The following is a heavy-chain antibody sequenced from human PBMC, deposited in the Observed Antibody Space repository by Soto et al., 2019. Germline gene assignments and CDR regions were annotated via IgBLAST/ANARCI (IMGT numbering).Heavy chain of an antibody. J-gene: IGHJ5*01. D-gene: IGHD2-8*01. V-gene: IGHV1-8*01. CDR2: MNPNSGNT. CDR3: ARLIGNSWLDS. Sequence: ASVKVSCKASGYSFTNYDINWVRQATGRGLEWMGWMNPNSGNTGYAQKFQGRVTMTRNTSNNQLSLQLNSVTPDDTAVYYCARLIGNSWLDSWGQGTLVTVPS. CDR1: GYSFTNYD.